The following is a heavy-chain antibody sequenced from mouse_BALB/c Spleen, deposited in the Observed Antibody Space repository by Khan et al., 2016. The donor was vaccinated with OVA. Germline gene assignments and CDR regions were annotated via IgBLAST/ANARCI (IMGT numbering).Heavy chain of an antibody. CDR3: ASYRFGYFDY. J-gene: IGHJ2*01. D-gene: IGHD2-14*01. CDR1: GYTFTSYW. CDR2: IYPGDGDT. V-gene: IGHV1-87*01. Sequence: QVQLQQSGAELARPGASVKLSCKSSGYTFTSYWMQWVKQRPGQGLEWIGTIYPGDGDTRYTQKFKGKATLTADKSSSTAFMQLSNLASEDSAVYYCASYRFGYFDYWGQGTTLTVSS.